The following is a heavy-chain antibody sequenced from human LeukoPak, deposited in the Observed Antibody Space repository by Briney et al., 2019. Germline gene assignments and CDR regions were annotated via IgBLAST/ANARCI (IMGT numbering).Heavy chain of an antibody. V-gene: IGHV1-18*01. CDR2: ISGYNGNT. CDR1: GYRFTSYG. Sequence: GASVKVSCKASGYRFTSYGISWARQAPGQALEWMGCISGYNGNTNYAQKLQGRVTMTTDTSTSTAYMELRSLRSDDTAVYYCAREYCSTTRCYMADYWGQGTLVTVSS. D-gene: IGHD2-2*01. J-gene: IGHJ4*02. CDR3: AREYCSTTRCYMADY.